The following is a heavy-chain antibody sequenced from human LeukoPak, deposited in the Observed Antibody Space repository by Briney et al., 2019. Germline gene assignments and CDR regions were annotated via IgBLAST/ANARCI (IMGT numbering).Heavy chain of an antibody. J-gene: IGHJ4*02. Sequence: GGSLRLSCAASGFTFSSYAMRWVRQAPGKGLEWVSAISGSGGSTYYADSVKGRFTISRDNSKNTLYLQMNSLRAEDTAVYYCASNYYDSSGYYSDFDYWGQGTLVTVSS. CDR2: ISGSGGST. CDR1: GFTFSSYA. CDR3: ASNYYDSSGYYSDFDY. D-gene: IGHD3-22*01. V-gene: IGHV3-23*01.